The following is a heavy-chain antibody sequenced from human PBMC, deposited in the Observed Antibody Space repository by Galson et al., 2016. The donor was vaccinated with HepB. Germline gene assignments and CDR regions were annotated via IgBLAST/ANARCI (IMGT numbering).Heavy chain of an antibody. V-gene: IGHV3-30*02. CDR3: ARDRRGSGWYIDY. CDR1: GFTFSRYG. D-gene: IGHD6-19*01. CDR2: IWYDGTNK. J-gene: IGHJ4*02. Sequence: SLRLSCAASGFTFSRYGMHWVRQAPGEGLESVAFIWYDGTNKFYADSVKGRFTISRDNSKNTLHLQMNSLRADDTAVYYCARDRRGSGWYIDYWGQGTLVTVSS.